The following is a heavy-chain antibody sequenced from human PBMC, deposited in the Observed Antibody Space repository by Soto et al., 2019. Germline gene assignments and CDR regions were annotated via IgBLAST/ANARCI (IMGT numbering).Heavy chain of an antibody. CDR3: AREGSGYNF. D-gene: IGHD5-12*01. J-gene: IGHJ4*02. Sequence: SVKVSCKASGGTFSSFGISWVRQAPGQGLEWMGGIIPVFGRPNYAQRFRGRLTITADESTNTGYMELIDLRSEDTAVYYCAREGSGYNFWGQGTQVTVSS. V-gene: IGHV1-69*13. CDR1: GGTFSSFG. CDR2: IIPVFGRP.